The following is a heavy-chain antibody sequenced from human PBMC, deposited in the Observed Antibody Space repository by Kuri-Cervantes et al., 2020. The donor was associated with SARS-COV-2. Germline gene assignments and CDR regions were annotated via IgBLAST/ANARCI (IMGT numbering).Heavy chain of an antibody. CDR1: GFTFSDYS. Sequence: GGSLRPSCPASGFTFSDYSRNWVRQAPGKGLEWVSYIGSSSSIRYYADSIKCRFNIYRDNAKNPLSLQMNSLRAEDTAVYYCARARYYDGHYGMDVWGQGTTVTVSS. J-gene: IGHJ6*02. D-gene: IGHD3-3*01. CDR2: IGSSSSIR. V-gene: IGHV3-48*01. CDR3: ARARYYDGHYGMDV.